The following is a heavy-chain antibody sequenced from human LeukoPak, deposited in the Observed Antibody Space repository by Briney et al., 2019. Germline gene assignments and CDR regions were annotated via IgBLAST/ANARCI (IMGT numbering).Heavy chain of an antibody. D-gene: IGHD5-18*01. CDR1: GLTFSRYA. J-gene: IGHJ4*02. CDR3: AKDIAQGYTFGSIEQDY. CDR2: ISESGSGT. Sequence: GGALRLSCAVSGLTFSRYAMSWVRQAPGKGLEWVSAISESGSGTYYADSVKGRFTISRDNSKDTLSLQMNSLRAEDTAVYYCAKDIAQGYTFGSIEQDYWGQGTLVTVSS. V-gene: IGHV3-23*01.